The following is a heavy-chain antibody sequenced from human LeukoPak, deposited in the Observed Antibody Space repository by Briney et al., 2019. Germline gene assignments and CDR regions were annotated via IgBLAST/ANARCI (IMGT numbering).Heavy chain of an antibody. CDR2: ISISSSYL. Sequence: GGSLRLFCAASGFTFSSYIMNLVRQAPGKGLEWVSSISISSSYLYYADSVKGRFTISRDNAENMLYLQMNTLRVEDTAVYFCAKDRPNYYGSNGHYYRRDGDYWGQGTLVTVSS. D-gene: IGHD3-22*01. CDR1: GFTFSSYI. V-gene: IGHV3-21*04. J-gene: IGHJ4*02. CDR3: AKDRPNYYGSNGHYYRRDGDY.